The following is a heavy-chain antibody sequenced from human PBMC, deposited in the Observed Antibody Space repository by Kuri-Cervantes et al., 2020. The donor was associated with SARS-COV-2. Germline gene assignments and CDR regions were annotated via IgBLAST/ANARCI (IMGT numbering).Heavy chain of an antibody. CDR3: ARIQATTVIADY. CDR2: IDWDDDK. CDR1: GFTVSSNY. Sequence: LRLSCAASGFTVSSNYMSWIRQPPGKALEWLARIDWDDDKYYNTFLQTRLSIAKDTSKNQVVLTMTNMDPVDTATYYCARIQATTVIADYWGQGTLVTVSS. D-gene: IGHD4-11*01. V-gene: IGHV2-70*11. J-gene: IGHJ4*02.